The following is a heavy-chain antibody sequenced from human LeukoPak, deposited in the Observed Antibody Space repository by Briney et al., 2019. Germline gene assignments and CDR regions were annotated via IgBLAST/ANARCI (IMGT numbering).Heavy chain of an antibody. CDR3: GRQGYTASHYFLDF. Sequence: SETLSLTCTVSSGSINSYFWGWVRQPPRKGLEWIGRIYTTGTTHCNPSLKSRVTMSVDTSTNQFSLNLRSMTAADTAVYYCGRQGYTASHYFLDFWSQGTLVAVS. CDR2: IYTTGTT. D-gene: IGHD1-26*01. CDR1: SGSINSYF. V-gene: IGHV4-4*07. J-gene: IGHJ4*02.